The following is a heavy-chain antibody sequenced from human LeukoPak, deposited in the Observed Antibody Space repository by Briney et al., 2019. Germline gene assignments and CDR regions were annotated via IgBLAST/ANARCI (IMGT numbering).Heavy chain of an antibody. D-gene: IGHD3-3*01. CDR1: GYTFTGYY. CDR3: AREGRTTIFGVVIISWFDP. CDR2: IKPNSGGT. V-gene: IGHV1-2*02. Sequence: ASVKVSCKASGYTFTGYYMHWVRQAPGQGPELMGWIKPNSGGTNYAQKFQGRVTMTRDTSISTAYMELSRLRSDDTAVYYCAREGRTTIFGVVIISWFDPWGQGTLVTVSS. J-gene: IGHJ5*02.